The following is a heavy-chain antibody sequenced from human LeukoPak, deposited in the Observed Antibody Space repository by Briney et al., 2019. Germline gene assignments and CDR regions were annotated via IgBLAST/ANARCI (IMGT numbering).Heavy chain of an antibody. CDR3: ARDRDYYDSSGYYYHV. Sequence: GGSLRLSCVASRFTFSNYWMSWVRQAPGKGLEWVSSISSSSSYIYYADSVKGRFTISRDNAKNSLYLQMNSLRAEDTAVYYCARDRDYYDSSGYYYHVWGQGTTVTVSS. CDR1: RFTFSNYW. V-gene: IGHV3-21*01. D-gene: IGHD3-22*01. CDR2: ISSSSSYI. J-gene: IGHJ6*02.